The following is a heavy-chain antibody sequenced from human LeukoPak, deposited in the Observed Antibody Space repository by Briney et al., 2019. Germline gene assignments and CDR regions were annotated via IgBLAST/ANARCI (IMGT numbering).Heavy chain of an antibody. Sequence: GGSLRLSCAASGFTFSTYAMNWVRQAPGKGLEWVSGISGSGAFTYYADSVKGRFTISRDNSKNTLFLQINSLRAEDTAVYYCARGYCSGGSCYPRGAFDMWGQGTMVTVSS. CDR1: GFTFSTYA. J-gene: IGHJ3*02. CDR3: ARGYCSGGSCYPRGAFDM. CDR2: ISGSGAFT. V-gene: IGHV3-23*01. D-gene: IGHD2-15*01.